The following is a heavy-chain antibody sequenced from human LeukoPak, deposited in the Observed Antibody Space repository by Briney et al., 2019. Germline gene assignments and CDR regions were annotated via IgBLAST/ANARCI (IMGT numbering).Heavy chain of an antibody. J-gene: IGHJ3*02. CDR3: AKDIGGIAAAGLPNDAFDI. CDR2: ISWNSGSI. V-gene: IGHV3-9*01. Sequence: GRSLRLSCAASGFTFDDYAMHWDRQAPGKGLEWVSGISWNSGSIGYADSVKGRFTISRDNAKNSLYLQMNSLRAEDTALYYCAKDIGGIAAAGLPNDAFDIWGQGTMVTVSS. CDR1: GFTFDDYA. D-gene: IGHD6-13*01.